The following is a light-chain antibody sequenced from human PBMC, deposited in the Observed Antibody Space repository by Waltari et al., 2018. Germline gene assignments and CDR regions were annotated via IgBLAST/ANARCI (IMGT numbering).Light chain of an antibody. CDR1: SGHSSNV. CDR2: VNSDGSH. V-gene: IGLV4-69*01. CDR3: QTGGHGTWV. J-gene: IGLJ3*02. Sequence: QLVLTQSPSASASLGAWVKLTCTPTSGHSSNVIAWPQHQPGKGPVYLMKVNSDGSHRKGDKIPYRVSGTSSGADHYLTSSSLQSEDEADYYCQTGGHGTWVFGGGTKLTVL.